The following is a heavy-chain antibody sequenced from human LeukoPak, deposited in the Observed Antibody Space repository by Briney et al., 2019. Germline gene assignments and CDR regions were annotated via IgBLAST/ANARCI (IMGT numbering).Heavy chain of an antibody. Sequence: PSQTLSLTCTVSGGSISSGSYYWSWIRQPAGTGLEWIGRIYTSGSTNYNPSLKSRVTISVDTSKNQFSLKLSSVTAADTAEYYCARDNFSPHSSSWNFDYWGQGTLVTVSS. V-gene: IGHV4-61*02. J-gene: IGHJ4*02. CDR1: GGSISSGSYY. CDR3: ARDNFSPHSSSWNFDY. CDR2: IYTSGST. D-gene: IGHD6-13*01.